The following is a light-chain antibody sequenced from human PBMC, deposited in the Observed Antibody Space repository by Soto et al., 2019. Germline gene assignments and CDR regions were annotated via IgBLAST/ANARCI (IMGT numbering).Light chain of an antibody. CDR2: DDD. CDR3: GTWQTSLRGHVV. J-gene: IGLJ2*01. Sequence: QPVLTQPPSVSAAPGQKVTISCSGSISNIRSNYVSWYQQLPGTAPKLLIYDDDKRPSGIPDRFSGSKSGTSATLAITGLQTGDEADYYCGTWQTSLRGHVVFGGGTKLTVL. V-gene: IGLV1-51*01. CDR1: ISNIRSNY.